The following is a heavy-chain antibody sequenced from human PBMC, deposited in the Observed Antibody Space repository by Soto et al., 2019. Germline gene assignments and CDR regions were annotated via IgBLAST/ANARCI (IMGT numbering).Heavy chain of an antibody. Sequence: QVQLQQWGAGLLKPSETLSLTCAVYGGSFSGYYWSWIRQPPGKGLEWIGEINHSGSTNYNPSLKSRVTISVDTSTNQFSLKLSSVTAADTAVYYCARGGYSSSWLHERSYQYGMDVWGQGTTVTVSS. J-gene: IGHJ6*02. D-gene: IGHD6-13*01. CDR3: ARGGYSSSWLHERSYQYGMDV. CDR2: INHSGST. V-gene: IGHV4-34*01. CDR1: GGSFSGYY.